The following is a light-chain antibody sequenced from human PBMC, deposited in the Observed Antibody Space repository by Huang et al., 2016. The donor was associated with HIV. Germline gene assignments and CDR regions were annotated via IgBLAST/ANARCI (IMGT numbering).Light chain of an antibody. Sequence: VVMTQSPLSLPVPPGEPASISCRSSQSLRHRNGLNYLDWYLQKPGQSPQLLSHLGSSRAAGVPDRFSGGGSDTDFSLNISRVEAEDAGIYYCMEALQTPYTFGQGTKLEI. J-gene: IGKJ2*01. CDR3: MEALQTPYT. V-gene: IGKV2-28*01. CDR1: QSLRHRNGLNY. CDR2: LGS.